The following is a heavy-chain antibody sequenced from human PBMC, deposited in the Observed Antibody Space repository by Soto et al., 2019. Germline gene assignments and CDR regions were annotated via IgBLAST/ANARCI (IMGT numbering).Heavy chain of an antibody. CDR2: ISAYNGNT. V-gene: IGHV1-18*01. J-gene: IGHJ5*02. Sequence: ASVKVSCNASGYTFTSYGTSKERTATGQGLEWMGWISAYNGNTNYAQKLQGRVTMTTDTSTSTAYMELRSLRSDDTAVYYCARVIYDFWSGYRWFDPWGQGTLVTVSS. D-gene: IGHD3-3*01. CDR3: ARVIYDFWSGYRWFDP. CDR1: GYTFTSYG.